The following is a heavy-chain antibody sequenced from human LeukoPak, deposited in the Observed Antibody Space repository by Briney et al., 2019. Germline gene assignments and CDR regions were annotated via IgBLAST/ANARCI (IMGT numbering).Heavy chain of an antibody. Sequence: SETLSLTCTVSGGSISSGDYYWSWLRQPPGTGLEWIGYIYYSGSTYYNPSLKSRVTISVDTSKNQFSLKLSSVTAADTAVYYCANWDDAFDIWGQGTMVTVSS. J-gene: IGHJ3*02. D-gene: IGHD7-27*01. CDR1: GGSISSGDYY. CDR2: IYYSGST. CDR3: ANWDDAFDI. V-gene: IGHV4-30-4*08.